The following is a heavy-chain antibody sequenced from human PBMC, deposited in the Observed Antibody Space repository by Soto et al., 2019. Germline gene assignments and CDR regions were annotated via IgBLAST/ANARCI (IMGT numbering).Heavy chain of an antibody. Sequence: ASVEVSCKASGYTFASYGVSWVRQAPGQGLEWMGWINAYNGNTNYAQNLQGRVTMTTDTSTSTGYMELRSLRSDDTAVYYCARVPDKHSCGNYYYYYGIDVWGQGTTVTVSS. J-gene: IGHJ6*02. CDR1: GYTFASYG. CDR3: ARVPDKHSCGNYYYYYGIDV. V-gene: IGHV1-18*01. CDR2: INAYNGNT. D-gene: IGHD5-18*01.